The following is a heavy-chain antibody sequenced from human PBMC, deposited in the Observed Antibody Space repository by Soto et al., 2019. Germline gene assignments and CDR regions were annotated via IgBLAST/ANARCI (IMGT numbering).Heavy chain of an antibody. CDR2: ISSSSSYI. CDR1: GFTFSSYS. J-gene: IGHJ6*02. D-gene: IGHD2-2*02. CDR3: ARDRAKGYCSSTSCYTGWVRYYYYGMDV. Sequence: PGGSLRLSCAASGFTFSSYSMNWDRQAPGKGLEWVSSISSSSSYIYYADSVKGRFTISRDNAKNSLYLQMNSLRAEDTAVYYCARDRAKGYCSSTSCYTGWVRYYYYGMDVWGQGTTVTVSS. V-gene: IGHV3-21*01.